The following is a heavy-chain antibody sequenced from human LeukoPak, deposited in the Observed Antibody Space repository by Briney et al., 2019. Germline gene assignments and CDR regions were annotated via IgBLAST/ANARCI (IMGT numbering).Heavy chain of an antibody. J-gene: IGHJ4*02. D-gene: IGHD6-13*01. Sequence: GGSLRLSCAASGFTVSSNYMSWVRQAPGKGLEWVSVIYSGGSTYYADSVKGRFTISRDNSKNTLYLQMNSLRAEDTAVYYCARGAEAGRSKSYYLEYWGQGTLVTVSS. CDR1: GFTVSSNY. V-gene: IGHV3-66*01. CDR3: ARGAEAGRSKSYYLEY. CDR2: IYSGGST.